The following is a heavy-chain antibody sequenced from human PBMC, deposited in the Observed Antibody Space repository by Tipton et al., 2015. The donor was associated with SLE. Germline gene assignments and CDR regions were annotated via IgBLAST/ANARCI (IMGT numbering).Heavy chain of an antibody. D-gene: IGHD3-16*01. V-gene: IGHV4-59*01. CDR3: ARERGTPYYFYY. J-gene: IGHJ4*02. CDR2: IYYSGST. Sequence: TLSLTCTVSGGSISSYYWSWIRQPPGKGLEWIGYIYYSGSTNYNPSLKSRVTISVDTSKNQFSLKLSSVTAADTAVYYCARERGTPYYFYYWGQGTLVTVSS. CDR1: GGSISSYY.